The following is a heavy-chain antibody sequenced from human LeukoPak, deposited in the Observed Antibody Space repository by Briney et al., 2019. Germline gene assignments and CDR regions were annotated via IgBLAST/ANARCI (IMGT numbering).Heavy chain of an antibody. CDR3: ARDRHHYDFWSGYYQSYYFDY. CDR2: IYTSGST. CDR1: GGSISSYY. J-gene: IGHJ4*02. V-gene: IGHV4-4*07. Sequence: SETLSLTCTVSGGSISSYYWSWIRQPAGKGLEWIGRIYTSGSTNYNPSLTSRVTMSVDTSKNQFSLKLSSVTAADTAVYYCARDRHHYDFWSGYYQSYYFDYWGQGTLVTVSS. D-gene: IGHD3-3*01.